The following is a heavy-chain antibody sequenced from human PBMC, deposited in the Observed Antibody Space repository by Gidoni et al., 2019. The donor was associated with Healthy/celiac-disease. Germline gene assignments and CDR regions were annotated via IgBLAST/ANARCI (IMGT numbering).Heavy chain of an antibody. CDR1: GYTLTELS. D-gene: IGHD1-26*01. J-gene: IGHJ3*02. CDR3: ATTKEWELLREGRDVDAFDI. V-gene: IGHV1-24*01. Sequence: QVQLVQSGAEVKKPGASVKVSCKVSGYTLTELSMHWVRQAPGKGLEWMGGFDPEDGETIYAQKFQGRVTMTEDTSTDTAYMELSSLRSEDTAVYYCATTKEWELLREGRDVDAFDIWGQGTMVTVSS. CDR2: FDPEDGET.